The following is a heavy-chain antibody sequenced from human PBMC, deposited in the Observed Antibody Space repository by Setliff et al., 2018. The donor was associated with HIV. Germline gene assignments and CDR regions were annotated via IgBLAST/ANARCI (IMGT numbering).Heavy chain of an antibody. CDR2: IKQEGSVK. V-gene: IGHV3-7*05. J-gene: IGHJ4*02. Sequence: PGGSLRLSCAASGFTFSSYGMHWVRLAPGKGLAWVANIKQEGSVKNYVDSVRGRFTISRDNAENSLFLQMTGLRPEDTAMYYCARDRWFSNNWYSDYWGQGTLVTVSS. CDR3: ARDRWFSNNWYSDY. CDR1: GFTFSSYG. D-gene: IGHD6-13*01.